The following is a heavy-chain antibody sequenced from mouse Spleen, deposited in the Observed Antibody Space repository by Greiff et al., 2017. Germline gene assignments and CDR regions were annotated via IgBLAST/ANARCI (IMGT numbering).Heavy chain of an antibody. CDR1: GYSITSGYY. J-gene: IGHJ4*01. Sequence: QLQQSGPGLVKPSQSLSLTCSVTGYSITSGYYWNWIRQFPGNKLEWMGYISYDGSNNYNPSLKNRISITRDTSKNQFFLKLNSVTTEDTATYYCARDFLYYAMDYWGQGTSVTVSS. CDR2: ISYDGSN. V-gene: IGHV3-6*01. CDR3: ARDFLYYAMDY.